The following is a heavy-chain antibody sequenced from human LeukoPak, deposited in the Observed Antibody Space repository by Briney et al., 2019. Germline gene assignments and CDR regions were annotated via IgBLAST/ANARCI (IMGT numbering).Heavy chain of an antibody. J-gene: IGHJ4*02. D-gene: IGHD6-13*01. V-gene: IGHV3-48*04. CDR3: ARGPYSSNWYVDY. CDR2: ISRTGNSI. CDR1: GFTFSSYG. Sequence: GGSLRLSCAASGFTFSSYGMNWVRLAPGKGLEWISYISRTGNSIYYADSVKGRFTISRDSAKNSLYLQMNSLRAEDTAVYYCARGPYSSNWYVDYWGQGTLVTVAS.